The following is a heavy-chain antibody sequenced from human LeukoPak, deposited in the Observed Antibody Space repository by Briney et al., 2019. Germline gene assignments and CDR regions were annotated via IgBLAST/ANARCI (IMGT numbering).Heavy chain of an antibody. V-gene: IGHV1-8*01. D-gene: IGHD6-13*01. J-gene: IGHJ4*02. CDR2: MNPNSGNA. CDR3: ATRIATGGTTIGY. Sequence: ASVKVSCKASGYTFTSYDINWVRQATGQGLEWMGWMNPNSGNAGYAQKFQGRVTMTRNSSISTAYMELSSLRSEDTAMYYCATRIATGGTTIGYWGQGTLVTVSS. CDR1: GYTFTSYD.